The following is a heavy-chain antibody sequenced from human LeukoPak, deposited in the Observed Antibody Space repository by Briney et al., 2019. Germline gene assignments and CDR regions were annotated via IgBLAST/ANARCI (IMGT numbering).Heavy chain of an antibody. CDR3: ARGVKRYSYGYSADY. V-gene: IGHV3-53*01. CDR1: GFTVSSNY. J-gene: IGHJ4*02. D-gene: IGHD5-18*01. CDR2: IYSGGST. Sequence: GGSLRLSCAASGFTVSSNYMSWVRQAPGKGLEWVSVIYSGGSTYYADSVKGRFTISRDNSKNTLYLQMNSLRAEDTAVYYCARGVKRYSYGYSADYWGQGTLVTVSS.